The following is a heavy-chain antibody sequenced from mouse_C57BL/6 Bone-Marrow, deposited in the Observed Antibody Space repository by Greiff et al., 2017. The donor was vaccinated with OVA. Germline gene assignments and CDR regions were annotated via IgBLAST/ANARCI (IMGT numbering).Heavy chain of an antibody. Sequence: EVQLVESGGDLVKPGGSLKLSCAASGFTFSSYGMSWVRQTPDKRLEWVATISSGGSYTYYPDSVKGRFNISRDNAKNTLYLQMSSLKSEDTAMYYCARQPGSSPFAYWGQGTLVTVSA. V-gene: IGHV5-6*01. CDR1: GFTFSSYG. CDR2: ISSGGSYT. J-gene: IGHJ3*01. D-gene: IGHD1-1*01. CDR3: ARQPGSSPFAY.